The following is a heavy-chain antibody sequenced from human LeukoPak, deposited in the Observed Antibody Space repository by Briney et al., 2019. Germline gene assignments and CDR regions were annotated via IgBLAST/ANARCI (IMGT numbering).Heavy chain of an antibody. Sequence: SETLSLTCTVSGGSISSYYWSWIRQPPGKRLEWIGYIYYSGSTNYNPSLKSRVTISVDTSKNQFSLKLSSVTAADTAVYYCARDQVVVVPAALNPYYYYGMDVWGQGTTVTVSS. CDR1: GGSISSYY. V-gene: IGHV4-59*01. CDR3: ARDQVVVVPAALNPYYYYGMDV. CDR2: IYYSGST. J-gene: IGHJ6*02. D-gene: IGHD2-2*01.